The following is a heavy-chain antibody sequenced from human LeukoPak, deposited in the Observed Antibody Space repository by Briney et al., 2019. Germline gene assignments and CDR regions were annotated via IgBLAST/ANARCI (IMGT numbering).Heavy chain of an antibody. CDR2: TRCSGGNT. J-gene: IGHJ4*02. V-gene: IGHV3-23*01. CDR3: AKEYSGYDFDD. Sequence: GGSLRLSCAASGFTLRRYNMSCVRQAPGKGLEWVAATRCSGGNTYNADSVKGRITISRDNSKNTLYLQMKSLRAEDAAVYYCAKEYSGYDFDDWGQGTLVTVSS. CDR1: GFTLRRYN. D-gene: IGHD5-12*01.